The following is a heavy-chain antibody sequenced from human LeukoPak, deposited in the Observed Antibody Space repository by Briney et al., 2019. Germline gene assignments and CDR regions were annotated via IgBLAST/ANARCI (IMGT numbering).Heavy chain of an antibody. CDR2: ISPSGNYM. Sequence: TGGSLRLSCLTSGFTFSSYSMNWVRQAPGKGLEWVSSISPSGNYMHFADSVKGRFTVSRDNAHSTLYLQMSSLQVQDTALYYCVRDETGGEVYKYWGQGTLITVSS. D-gene: IGHD2-21*01. CDR1: GFTFSSYS. V-gene: IGHV3-21*06. CDR3: VRDETGGEVYKY. J-gene: IGHJ4*02.